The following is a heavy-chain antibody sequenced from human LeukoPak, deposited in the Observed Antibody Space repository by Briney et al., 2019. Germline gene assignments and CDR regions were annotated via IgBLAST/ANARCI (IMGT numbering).Heavy chain of an antibody. D-gene: IGHD3-10*01. CDR2: IYHSGST. V-gene: IGHV4-4*02. Sequence: TSETLSLTCAVSGGSISSSNWWSWVRQPPGKGLEWIGEIYHSGSTNYNPSLKSRVTISVDKSKNQFSLKLSSVTAADTAVYYCARADYYGSVYYFDYWGQGTLVTVSS. J-gene: IGHJ4*02. CDR3: ARADYYGSVYYFDY. CDR1: GGSISSSNW.